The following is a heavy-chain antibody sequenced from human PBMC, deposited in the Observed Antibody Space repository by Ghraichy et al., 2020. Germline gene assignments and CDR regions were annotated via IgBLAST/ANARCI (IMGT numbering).Heavy chain of an antibody. J-gene: IGHJ6*03. D-gene: IGHD2-2*01. V-gene: IGHV4-59*01. Sequence: SETLSLTCTVSGGSISSYYWSWIRQPPGKGLEWIGYIYYSGSTNYNPSLKSRVTISVDTSKNQFSLKLSSVTAADTAVYYCARENVVVPAYNYYYYYYMDVWGKGTTVTVSS. CDR1: GGSISSYY. CDR2: IYYSGST. CDR3: ARENVVVPAYNYYYYYYMDV.